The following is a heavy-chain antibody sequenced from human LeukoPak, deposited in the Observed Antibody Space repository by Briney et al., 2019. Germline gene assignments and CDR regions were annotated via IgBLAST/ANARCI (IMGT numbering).Heavy chain of an antibody. CDR2: MNPSSGNT. V-gene: IGHV1-8*01. CDR1: GYTFTSYD. CDR3: ARAARDCSGGSCYYYFDY. Sequence: ASVKVSCKASGYTFTSYDINWVRQATGQGLEWMGWMNPSSGNTGYAQKFQGRVTMTRNTSISTAYMELSSLRSEDTAVYYCARAARDCSGGSCYYYFDYWGQGTLVTVSS. D-gene: IGHD2-15*01. J-gene: IGHJ4*02.